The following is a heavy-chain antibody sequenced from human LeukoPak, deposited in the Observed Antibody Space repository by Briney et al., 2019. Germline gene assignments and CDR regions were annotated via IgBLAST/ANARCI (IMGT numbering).Heavy chain of an antibody. J-gene: IGHJ4*02. D-gene: IGHD1-1*01. CDR3: ARDRDWNLDY. V-gene: IGHV1-18*01. CDR1: GYTFTTYG. CDR2: ISAYKGNT. Sequence: ASVKVSCKASGYTFTTYGISCVRQAPGQGLEWMGWISAYKGNTNYAQKFQGRVTMTTDTSTSTAYMELRSLTSDDTAVYYCARDRDWNLDYWGQGTLVTVSS.